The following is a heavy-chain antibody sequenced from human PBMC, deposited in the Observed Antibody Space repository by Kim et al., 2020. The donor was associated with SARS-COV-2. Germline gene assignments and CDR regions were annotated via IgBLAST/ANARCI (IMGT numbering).Heavy chain of an antibody. V-gene: IGHV3-23*01. CDR2: ISGSGGST. CDR3: AKYLLPHYDSSGYYY. Sequence: GGSLRLSCAASGFTFSSYAMSWVRQAPGKGLEWVSAISGSGGSTYYADSVKGRFTISRDNSKNTLYLQMNSLRAEDTAVYYCAKYLLPHYDSSGYYYWGQGTLVTVSS. D-gene: IGHD3-22*01. CDR1: GFTFSSYA. J-gene: IGHJ4*02.